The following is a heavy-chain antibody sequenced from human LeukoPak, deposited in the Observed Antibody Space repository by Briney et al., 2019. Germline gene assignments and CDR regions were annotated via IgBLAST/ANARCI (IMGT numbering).Heavy chain of an antibody. D-gene: IGHD2-2*01. CDR1: GFTFNSYA. CDR3: AKDRSYASFED. V-gene: IGHV3-23*01. J-gene: IGHJ4*02. CDR2: ISNSADVT. Sequence: GGTLRLSCAASGFTFNSYAMNWVRQAPGKGLEWVSGISNSADVTYYADSVKGRFTISRDNSKNTMYVQMNSLRAEDTAVYYCAKDRSYASFEDWGQGTLVTVSS.